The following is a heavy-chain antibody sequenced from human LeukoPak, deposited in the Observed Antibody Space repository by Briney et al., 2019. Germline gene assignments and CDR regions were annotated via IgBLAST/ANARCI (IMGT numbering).Heavy chain of an antibody. Sequence: PGGSLRLSCAASGFMFRDFTMAFDEHTIHWVRQAPGKDLEWVSLISWDGGKTDYADSVKGRFTISRDNRKHSLYLQMNSLRGDDTALYYCVKDYGLPGGVRYAFHIWGHGTMVTVSS. V-gene: IGHV3-43*01. D-gene: IGHD2-8*02. CDR3: VKDYGLPGGVRYAFHI. J-gene: IGHJ3*02. CDR1: GFMFRDFTMAFDEHT. CDR2: ISWDGGKT.